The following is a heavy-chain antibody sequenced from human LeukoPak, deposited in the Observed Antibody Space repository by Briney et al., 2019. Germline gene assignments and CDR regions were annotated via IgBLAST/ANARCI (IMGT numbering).Heavy chain of an antibody. V-gene: IGHV3-74*01. Sequence: GGSLRLSCAASGFTFDDYAMHWVRQAPGKGLVWVSRISSDGQSTRYANSVKGRFTISRDNAKNTLYLQMNSLRAEDTAVYYCARVPLGTQQWLESRRGMDVWGQGTTVTVSS. CDR3: ARVPLGTQQWLESRRGMDV. D-gene: IGHD6-19*01. J-gene: IGHJ6*02. CDR2: ISSDGQST. CDR1: GFTFDDYA.